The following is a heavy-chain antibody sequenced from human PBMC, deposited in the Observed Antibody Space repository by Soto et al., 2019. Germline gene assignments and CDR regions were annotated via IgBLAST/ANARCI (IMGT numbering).Heavy chain of an antibody. J-gene: IGHJ4*02. Sequence: QVQLQESGPGLVKPSGTLSLTCAVSGGSISSSNWWSWVRQPPGKGLEWIGEIYHSGSTNYNPSLKSHVTISVDKSKNQFSLKLSSVTAGDTAVYYCAREGVGATTGDWGQGTLVTVSS. CDR2: IYHSGST. V-gene: IGHV4-4*02. CDR3: AREGVGATTGD. CDR1: GGSISSSNW. D-gene: IGHD1-26*01.